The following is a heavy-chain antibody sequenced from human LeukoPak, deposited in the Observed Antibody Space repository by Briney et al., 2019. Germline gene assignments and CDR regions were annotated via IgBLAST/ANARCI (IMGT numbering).Heavy chain of an antibody. Sequence: GGSLRLSCAASGFTFSSYAMSWVRQAPGKGLEWVSVISGSGGSTYYADSVKGRFTISRDNSKNTLYLQMNNLRVEDTALYYGARILGGPRGWFDPWGQGTLVTVSS. V-gene: IGHV3-23*01. CDR3: ARILGGPRGWFDP. CDR1: GFTFSSYA. J-gene: IGHJ5*02. CDR2: ISGSGGST. D-gene: IGHD3-10*01.